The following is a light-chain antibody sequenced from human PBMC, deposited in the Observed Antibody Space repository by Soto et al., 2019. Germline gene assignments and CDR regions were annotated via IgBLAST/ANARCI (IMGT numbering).Light chain of an antibody. CDR3: CSYARSSPYF. V-gene: IGLV2-14*03. J-gene: IGLJ1*01. CDR2: DVS. CDR1: SSDVGGYNY. Sequence: QSVLTQPASVSGSPGQSITISCTGTSSDVGGYNYVSWYQHHPGKAPKLMIYDVSNRPSGVSNRFSGSKSGNTASLTISGLLAEDEAHYYCCSYARSSPYFFGTVTKLTVL.